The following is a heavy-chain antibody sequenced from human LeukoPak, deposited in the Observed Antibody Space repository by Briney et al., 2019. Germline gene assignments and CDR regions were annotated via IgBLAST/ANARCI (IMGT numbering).Heavy chain of an antibody. CDR1: GFTFSSYG. J-gene: IGHJ6*02. D-gene: IGHD6-13*01. Sequence: GGSLRLSCAASGFTFSSYGMHWVRQAPGKGLEWVAVISYDGSNKYYADSVKGRFTISRDNSKNTLYLQMNSLRAEDTAVYYCAKDQVGYSSSWYVPYYYYGMDVWGQGTTVTVSS. V-gene: IGHV3-30*18. CDR3: AKDQVGYSSSWYVPYYYYGMDV. CDR2: ISYDGSNK.